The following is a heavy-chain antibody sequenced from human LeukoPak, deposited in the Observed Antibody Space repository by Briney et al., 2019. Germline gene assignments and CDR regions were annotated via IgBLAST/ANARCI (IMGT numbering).Heavy chain of an antibody. V-gene: IGHV1-2*02. CDR2: INPNRGAT. Sequence: MGWINPNRGATNYAQKFQGRVTMTRDTSISTAYMEVSRLRSDDTAVFYCARGTNTYDFDYWGQGTQVTVSS. D-gene: IGHD3-22*01. J-gene: IGHJ4*02. CDR3: ARGTNTYDFDY.